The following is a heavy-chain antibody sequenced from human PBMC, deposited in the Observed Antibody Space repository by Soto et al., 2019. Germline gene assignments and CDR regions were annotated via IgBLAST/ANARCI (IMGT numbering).Heavy chain of an antibody. CDR1: GYTSTSYD. V-gene: IGHV1-8*01. Sequence: ASVKVSCKASGYTSTSYDINWVRQATGQGLEWMGWMNPNSGNTGYAQKFQGRVTMTTDTSTSTAYMELRSLRSDDTAVYYCARCGSGYCDAFDIWGQGTMVTVSS. J-gene: IGHJ3*02. CDR3: ARCGSGYCDAFDI. CDR2: MNPNSGNT. D-gene: IGHD3-22*01.